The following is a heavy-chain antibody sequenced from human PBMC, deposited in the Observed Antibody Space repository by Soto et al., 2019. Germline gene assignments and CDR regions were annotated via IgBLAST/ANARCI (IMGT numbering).Heavy chain of an antibody. CDR2: INHSGST. D-gene: IGHD3-10*01. J-gene: IGHJ3*02. Sequence: QVQLQQWGAGLLKPSETLSLTCAVYGGSFSGYYWSWIRQPPGKGLEWIGEINHSGSTNYNPSLKSRVTISVDTSKHQFSLKLSSVTAADTAVYYCARVDGSGTHAFYIWGQGTMVTVSS. CDR3: ARVDGSGTHAFYI. CDR1: GGSFSGYY. V-gene: IGHV4-34*01.